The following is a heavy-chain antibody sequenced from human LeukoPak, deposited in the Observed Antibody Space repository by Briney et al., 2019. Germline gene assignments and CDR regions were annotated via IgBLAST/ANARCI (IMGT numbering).Heavy chain of an antibody. CDR2: IYHSGST. V-gene: IGHV4-4*02. J-gene: IGHJ5*02. CDR3: ARDFSGTAYYDILTGYYNGNWFDP. D-gene: IGHD3-9*01. Sequence: SGTLSLTCAVSGGSISSSNWWRWVRQPPGKGLEWSGEIYHSGSTNYNPSLKSRVTISVDKSKNQFSLKLSSVTAADTAVYYCARDFSGTAYYDILTGYYNGNWFDPWGQGTLVTVSS. CDR1: GGSISSSNW.